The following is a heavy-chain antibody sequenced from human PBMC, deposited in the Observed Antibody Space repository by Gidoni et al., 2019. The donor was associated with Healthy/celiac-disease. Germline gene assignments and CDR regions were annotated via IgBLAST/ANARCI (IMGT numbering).Heavy chain of an antibody. CDR2: IYTSGST. Sequence: QVQLQESGPGLVKPSETLSLTCTVSGGSLSSYYWSCIRQPAGKGLEWIGRIYTSGSTNYNPSLKSRVTMSVDTSKNQFSLKLSSVTAADTAVYYCARDRGGFGNTIFGVAPAVWFDPWGQGTLVTVSS. D-gene: IGHD3-3*01. J-gene: IGHJ5*02. V-gene: IGHV4-4*07. CDR1: GGSLSSYY. CDR3: ARDRGGFGNTIFGVAPAVWFDP.